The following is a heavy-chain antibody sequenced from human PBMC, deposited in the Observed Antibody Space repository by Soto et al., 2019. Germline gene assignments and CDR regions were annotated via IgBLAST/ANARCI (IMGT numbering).Heavy chain of an antibody. CDR2: IYYSGTT. CDR1: GDSITSGDYY. CDR3: ARGAYSASSSYFDY. J-gene: IGHJ4*02. D-gene: IGHD6-6*01. Sequence: QVQLQESGPGLVKPSQTLSLTCTVSGDSITSGDYYWSWIRQPPGKALEWTGYIYYSGTTYSSPSLQRRVSISVDTSKNQFSLKLNSVTVADTAVYYCARGAYSASSSYFDYWGQGTLVPVSS. V-gene: IGHV4-30-4*01.